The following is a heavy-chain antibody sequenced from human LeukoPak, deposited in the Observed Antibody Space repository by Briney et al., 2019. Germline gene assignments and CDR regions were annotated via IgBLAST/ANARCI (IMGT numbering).Heavy chain of an antibody. J-gene: IGHJ4*02. CDR3: ARIGRDSSGYYYMNPPYYFDY. V-gene: IGHV3-7*01. CDR1: GFTFSSYW. D-gene: IGHD3-22*01. CDR2: IKQDGSEK. Sequence: GGSLRLSCAASGFTFSSYWMSWVRQAPGKGLEWAANIKQDGSEKYYVDSVKGRFTISRDNAKNSLYLQMNSLRAEDTVVYYCARIGRDSSGYYYMNPPYYFDYWGQGTLVTVSS.